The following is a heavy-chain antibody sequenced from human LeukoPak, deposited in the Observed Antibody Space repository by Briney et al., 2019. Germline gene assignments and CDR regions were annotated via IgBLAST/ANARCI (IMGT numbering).Heavy chain of an antibody. D-gene: IGHD3-3*01. V-gene: IGHV3-48*03. J-gene: IGHJ4*02. CDR3: ARALRITIFGVARYFDY. CDR2: ISSSGSTI. CDR1: GFTFSSYG. Sequence: GGSLRLSCAASGFTFSSYGMNWVRQAPGKGLEWVSYISSSGSTIYYADSVKGRFTISRDNAKNSLYLQMNSLRAEDTAVYYCARALRITIFGVARYFDYWGQGTLVTVSS.